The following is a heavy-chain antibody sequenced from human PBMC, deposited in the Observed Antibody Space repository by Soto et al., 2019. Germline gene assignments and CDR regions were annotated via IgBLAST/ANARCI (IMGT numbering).Heavy chain of an antibody. V-gene: IGHV3-74*01. Sequence: GGSLRLSCAASGFTFSSYWMHWVRQAPGKGLVWVSRINSDGSSTSYADSVKGRFTISRENARNTLYLQMNSLRAEDTAVYYCARAAAGQSYYYYYGMDVWGQGTTVTVSS. CDR3: ARAAAGQSYYYYYGMDV. CDR1: GFTFSSYW. D-gene: IGHD6-13*01. J-gene: IGHJ6*02. CDR2: INSDGSST.